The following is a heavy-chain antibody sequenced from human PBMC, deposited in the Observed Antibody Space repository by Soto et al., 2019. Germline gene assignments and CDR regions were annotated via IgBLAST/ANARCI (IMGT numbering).Heavy chain of an antibody. Sequence: SETLSLTCTASGGSISSYYWSWIRQPAGKGLEWIGRIYSRGSPNYNASLKSRVTMSVDTSKNQFSLKLSSVTAADTAVYYGARVATMVRGPDDFDIWGQGTMVTVSS. J-gene: IGHJ3*02. V-gene: IGHV4-4*07. CDR3: ARVATMVRGPDDFDI. CDR1: GGSISSYY. D-gene: IGHD3-10*01. CDR2: IYSRGSP.